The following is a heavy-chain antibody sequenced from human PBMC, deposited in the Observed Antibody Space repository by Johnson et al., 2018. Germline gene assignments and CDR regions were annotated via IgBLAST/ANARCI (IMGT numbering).Heavy chain of an antibody. CDR2: ISSSSSYI. CDR1: GFTFSSYA. Sequence: QLVESGGGLVQPGGSLRLSCAASGFTFSSYAMSWVRQAPGKGLEWVSSISSSSSYIYYADSVKGRFAIARDNAKNSLYLQMNSLRAEDTAVYYCARDHYASSSLYMDVWGKGTTVTVSS. J-gene: IGHJ6*03. D-gene: IGHD6-13*01. V-gene: IGHV3-21*01. CDR3: ARDHYASSSLYMDV.